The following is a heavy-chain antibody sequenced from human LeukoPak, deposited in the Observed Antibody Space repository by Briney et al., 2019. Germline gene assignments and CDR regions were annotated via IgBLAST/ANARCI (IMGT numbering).Heavy chain of an antibody. Sequence: ASVKVSCKASGYTFTCYYMHWVRQAPGQGLEWMGWINPNSGGTNYAQKFQGRVTMTRDTSISTAYMELSRLRSDDTAVYYCARDKGTAAAGTVWFDPWGQGTLVTVSS. D-gene: IGHD6-13*01. V-gene: IGHV1-2*02. CDR2: INPNSGGT. CDR3: ARDKGTAAAGTVWFDP. J-gene: IGHJ5*02. CDR1: GYTFTCYY.